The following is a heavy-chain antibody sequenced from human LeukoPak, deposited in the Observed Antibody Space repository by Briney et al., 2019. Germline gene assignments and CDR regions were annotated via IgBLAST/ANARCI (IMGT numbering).Heavy chain of an antibody. CDR3: VRDLHWGGFDV. D-gene: IGHD7-27*01. CDR1: GFPFDAYA. J-gene: IGHJ3*01. Sequence: PGGSLRLSCEASGFPFDAYAMSWVRQAPGRGLEWVSGISPSGDITYYADSVMGRFSISRDNPKSTVSLQMSSLRAEDTALYYCVRDLHWGGFDVWGQGTMVTVSS. CDR2: ISPSGDIT. V-gene: IGHV3-23*01.